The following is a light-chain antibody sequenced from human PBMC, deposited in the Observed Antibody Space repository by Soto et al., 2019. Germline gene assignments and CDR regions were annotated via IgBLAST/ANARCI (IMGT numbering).Light chain of an antibody. J-gene: IGKJ1*01. V-gene: IGKV4-1*01. Sequence: DIVMTQSPDSLAVSLGERATINCKSSQSVLYSSINKNYLAWYQQKPGQPPKLLIYWASTRESGVPDRFSGSGSGTDFTLTITSLQAEDVAVYYGQQYYSTPPTFGQATKVEIK. CDR1: QSVLYSSINKNY. CDR2: WAS. CDR3: QQYYSTPPT.